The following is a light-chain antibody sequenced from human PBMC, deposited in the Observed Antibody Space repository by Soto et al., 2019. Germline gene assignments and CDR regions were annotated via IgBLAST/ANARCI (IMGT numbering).Light chain of an antibody. CDR3: QQYGSSPTT. Sequence: PGERATLSCRASQSVSSSYLAWFQQKPGQAPRLLIYGASSRATGIPDRFSGSGSGTDFTLTISRLEPEDFAVYYCQQYGSSPTTVGQGTKVDSK. V-gene: IGKV3-20*01. J-gene: IGKJ1*01. CDR2: GAS. CDR1: QSVSSSY.